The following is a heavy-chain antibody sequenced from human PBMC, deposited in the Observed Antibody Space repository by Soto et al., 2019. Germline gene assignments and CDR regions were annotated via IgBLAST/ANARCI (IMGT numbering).Heavy chain of an antibody. CDR3: AREDHYTIFGVRRRYYGMDV. CDR1: GYTFTSYA. J-gene: IGHJ6*02. CDR2: INAGNGNT. D-gene: IGHD3-3*01. Sequence: GASVKVSCKASGYTFTSYAMHWVRQAPGQRLEWMGWINAGNGNTKYSQKFQGRVTITRDTSASTAYMELSSLRSEDTAVYYCAREDHYTIFGVRRRYYGMDVWGQGTTVTVSS. V-gene: IGHV1-3*01.